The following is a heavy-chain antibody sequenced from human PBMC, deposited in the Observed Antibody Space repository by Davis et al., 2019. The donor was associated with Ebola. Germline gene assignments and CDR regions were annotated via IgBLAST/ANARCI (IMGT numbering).Heavy chain of an antibody. CDR1: GYTFTDYN. J-gene: IGHJ4*02. CDR2: VILKSGAT. CDR3: ARGHNYAHEY. Sequence: ASVTVSCKASGYTFTDYNIHWMRQAPGQGLEWLGRVILKSGATNYAQKFQGRVTMTRDTSISTGYMELSSLRYDDTADYYCARGHNYAHEYWGQGTLVTVSS. V-gene: IGHV1-2*06. D-gene: IGHD4-11*01.